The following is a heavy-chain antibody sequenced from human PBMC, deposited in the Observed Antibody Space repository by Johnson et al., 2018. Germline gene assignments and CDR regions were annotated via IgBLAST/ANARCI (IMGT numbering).Heavy chain of an antibody. CDR1: GFTFSTYT. V-gene: IGHV3-30-3*01. J-gene: IGHJ1*01. D-gene: IGHD3-9*01. Sequence: QVQLVQSGGGVVQPGRSXTLSCAASGFTFSTYTMHWVRRAPGKGLEWVAVISYDGSNRFYAYSVKGRFTISRDNSKNTRYVQMSSLRAEDTAMFYCARDYFDWFKGPFQHWGQGTLVTVSS. CDR3: ARDYFDWFKGPFQH. CDR2: ISYDGSNR.